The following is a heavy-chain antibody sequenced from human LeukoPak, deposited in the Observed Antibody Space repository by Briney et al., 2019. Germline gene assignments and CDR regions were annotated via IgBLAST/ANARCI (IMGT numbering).Heavy chain of an antibody. V-gene: IGHV3-23*01. Sequence: GGSLRLSCAASGFTFNNYAMSWVRQAPGKGLEWVSTITGSGGRTYYADSVKGRFTISRDNSKNTLYLQMDSLRADDTAVYYCAKSSLVVPHDYWGQGTLVTVSS. J-gene: IGHJ4*02. CDR2: ITGSGGRT. D-gene: IGHD6-6*01. CDR1: GFTFNNYA. CDR3: AKSSLVVPHDY.